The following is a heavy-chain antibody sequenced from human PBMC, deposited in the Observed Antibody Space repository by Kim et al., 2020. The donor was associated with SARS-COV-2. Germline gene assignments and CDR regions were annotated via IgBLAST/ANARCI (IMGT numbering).Heavy chain of an antibody. V-gene: IGHV4-59*01. Sequence: NYNPSLKSRVTISVDTSKNQFSLKLSSVTAADTAVYYCARVRSGWTPFDYWGQGTLVTVSS. J-gene: IGHJ4*02. CDR3: ARVRSGWTPFDY. D-gene: IGHD6-19*01.